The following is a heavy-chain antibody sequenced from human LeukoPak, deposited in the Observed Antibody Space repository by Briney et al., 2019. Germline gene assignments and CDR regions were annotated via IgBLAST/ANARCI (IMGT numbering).Heavy chain of an antibody. D-gene: IGHD5-18*01. CDR1: GGSISSGDYY. Sequence: SEPLSLTCTVSGGSISSGDYYWSWIRQPPGKGLDWVGYICYSGSTYYNPSRKSQDTISVDTSKNHFSLKLSSVTAADTAVYYSARVGGLSGYSYGRTYWYFDLGGRGTLATVSS. V-gene: IGHV4-30-4*01. CDR2: ICYSGST. CDR3: ARVGGLSGYSYGRTYWYFDL. J-gene: IGHJ2*01.